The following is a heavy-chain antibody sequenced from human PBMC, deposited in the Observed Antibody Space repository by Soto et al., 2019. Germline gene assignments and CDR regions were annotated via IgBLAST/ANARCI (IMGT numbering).Heavy chain of an antibody. D-gene: IGHD6-13*01. CDR3: ARELTRRVAAAGTVDY. Sequence: GGSLRLSCAASGFTFSSYSMNWVRQAPGKGLEWVSSISSSSSYIYYADSVKGRFTISRDNAKNSLYLQMNSLRAEDTAVYYCARELTRRVAAAGTVDYWGQGTLVTVSS. J-gene: IGHJ4*02. CDR2: ISSSSSYI. CDR1: GFTFSSYS. V-gene: IGHV3-21*01.